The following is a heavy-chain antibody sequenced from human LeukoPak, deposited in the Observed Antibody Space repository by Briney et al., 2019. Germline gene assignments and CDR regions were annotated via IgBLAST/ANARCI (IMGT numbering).Heavy chain of an antibody. Sequence: GESLKISCKGSGYSFTSYWIGWVRQVPGKGLEWMGIIYPGDSDTRYSPSFQGQVTISAYKSISTAYLQCSSLKASDTAMYYCARPSGDSSSWFRHDAFDIWGQGTMVTVSS. D-gene: IGHD6-13*01. CDR2: IYPGDSDT. CDR3: ARPSGDSSSWFRHDAFDI. V-gene: IGHV5-51*01. CDR1: GYSFTSYW. J-gene: IGHJ3*02.